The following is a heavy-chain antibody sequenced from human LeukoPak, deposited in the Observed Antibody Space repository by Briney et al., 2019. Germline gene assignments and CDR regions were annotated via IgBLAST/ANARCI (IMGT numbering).Heavy chain of an antibody. CDR2: INWNGGAT. V-gene: IGHV3-20*04. CDR3: ATGHYGGVMGGN. CDR1: GFNFDDYD. J-gene: IGHJ4*02. D-gene: IGHD4-23*01. Sequence: GGSLRLSCAASGFNFDDYDMNWVRQVPGKGLEWVSGINWNGGATGYADPVRGRFTISRYNAGNSLYLQMSNLRAEDTAFYYCATGHYGGVMGGNWGQGTLVTVSS.